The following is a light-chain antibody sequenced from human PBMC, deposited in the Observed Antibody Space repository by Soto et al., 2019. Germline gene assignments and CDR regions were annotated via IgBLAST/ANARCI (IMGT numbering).Light chain of an antibody. J-gene: IGLJ3*02. CDR1: SSDVGGYNY. CDR3: SSYTRSSTHWV. Sequence: QSVLTQPASVSGSPGQSITISCTGTSSDVGGYNYVSWYQQHPGKAPKLMIYEVSNRPSGVSNRFSGSKSGNTASLTISGLQAEDEADYYCSSYTRSSTHWVFGGGTKRTVL. V-gene: IGLV2-14*01. CDR2: EVS.